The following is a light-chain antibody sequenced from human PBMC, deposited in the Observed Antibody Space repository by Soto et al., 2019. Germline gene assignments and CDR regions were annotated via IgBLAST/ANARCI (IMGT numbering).Light chain of an antibody. CDR1: SSDVGAYNY. Sequence: QSVLTQPASVSGSPGQSITISCTGTSSDVGAYNYVSWCQHHPGKAPKLIIYDVNNRPSGVSNRFSGSKSGNTASLTISGLQAEDEADYYCSSYRRGSTYVFGTGTKVTVL. J-gene: IGLJ1*01. CDR2: DVN. V-gene: IGLV2-14*03. CDR3: SSYRRGSTYV.